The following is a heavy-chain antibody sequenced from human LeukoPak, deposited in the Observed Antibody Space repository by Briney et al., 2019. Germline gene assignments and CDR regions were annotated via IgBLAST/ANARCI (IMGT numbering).Heavy chain of an antibody. CDR3: AGSLPLDY. Sequence: GGSLRLSCAASGFTFDDFTMHWVRQAPGKGLEWVCLISRDGGSTYYADSVKGRFTVSRDNSKNSLYLQMNSLTIEDTALYYCAGSLPLDYWGQGTLVTVSS. CDR2: ISRDGGST. CDR1: GFTFDDFT. V-gene: IGHV3-43*01. J-gene: IGHJ4*02.